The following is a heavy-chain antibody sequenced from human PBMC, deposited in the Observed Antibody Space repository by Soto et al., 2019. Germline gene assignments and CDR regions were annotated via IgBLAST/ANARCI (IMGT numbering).Heavy chain of an antibody. CDR3: ARVPTATTEPLDY. CDR2: IDPSHSNP. CDR1: GLSFPEYW. V-gene: IGHV5-10-1*01. J-gene: IGHJ4*02. Sequence: GEYLKLYCRGPGLSFPEYWIAWLRQMPRKGLGWMGRIDPSHSNPDYSPSFQGHVSISADKSISTAYLQWSSLKASDTAMYYCARVPTATTEPLDYWGQGTLVTVSS. D-gene: IGHD4-4*01.